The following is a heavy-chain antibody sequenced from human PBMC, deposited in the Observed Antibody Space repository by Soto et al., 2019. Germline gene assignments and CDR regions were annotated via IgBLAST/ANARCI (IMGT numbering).Heavy chain of an antibody. CDR2: INQDGTTA. V-gene: IGHV3-74*01. D-gene: IGHD1-1*01. J-gene: IGHJ4*02. CDR1: GFSFTGYW. Sequence: EVQLLQSGGGLAQPGGSLRLSCATSGFSFTGYWMRWVRQLAGKGLVWVSRINQDGTTASYADSVKGGFTNSRDNAKNTLYLQMNSLRAEDTAVYYCARDHHWNNPDYWGQGTLVTVSS. CDR3: ARDHHWNNPDY.